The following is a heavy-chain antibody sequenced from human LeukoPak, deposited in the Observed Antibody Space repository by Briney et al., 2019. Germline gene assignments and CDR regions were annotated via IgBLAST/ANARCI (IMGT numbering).Heavy chain of an antibody. D-gene: IGHD6-19*01. Sequence: PGGSLRLSCAASEFTFSSYSMNWVRQAPGKGLEWVSYISSSSSTIYYADSVKGRFTISRDNAKNSLYLQMNSLRAEDTAVYYCARGKIAVAPTHYFDYWGQGTLVTVSS. J-gene: IGHJ4*02. CDR1: EFTFSSYS. CDR2: ISSSSSTI. CDR3: ARGKIAVAPTHYFDY. V-gene: IGHV3-48*01.